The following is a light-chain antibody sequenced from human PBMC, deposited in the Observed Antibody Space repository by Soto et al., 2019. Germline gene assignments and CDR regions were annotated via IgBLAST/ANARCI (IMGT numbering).Light chain of an antibody. CDR1: SSDVGAYDY. Sequence: QSALTQPASVSGSPGQSITISCTGTSSDVGAYDYVSWYQQHPGKAPRLMIYDVYNRPSGISNRFSGSKSGNTASLTISGLQAGDEADYYCSSYTRRRTRVFGAGTKVTVL. J-gene: IGLJ1*01. CDR2: DVY. V-gene: IGLV2-14*03. CDR3: SSYTRRRTRV.